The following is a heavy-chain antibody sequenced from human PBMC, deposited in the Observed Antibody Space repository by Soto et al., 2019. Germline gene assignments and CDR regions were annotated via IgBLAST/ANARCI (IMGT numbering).Heavy chain of an antibody. CDR1: GFTFSSYA. Sequence: QVQLVESGGGVVQPGRSLRLSCAASGFTFSSYAMHWVRQAPGKGLEWVAVISYDGSNKYYADSVKGRFTISRDNSKNTLYLQMNSLRAEDTAVYYCARATRKGIAARRSPYYFDYWGQGTLVTVSS. V-gene: IGHV3-30-3*01. D-gene: IGHD6-6*01. J-gene: IGHJ4*02. CDR3: ARATRKGIAARRSPYYFDY. CDR2: ISYDGSNK.